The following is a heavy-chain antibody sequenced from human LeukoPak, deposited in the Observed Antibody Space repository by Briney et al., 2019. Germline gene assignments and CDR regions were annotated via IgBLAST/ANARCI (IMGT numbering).Heavy chain of an antibody. D-gene: IGHD3-16*01. CDR2: ISYDGSNK. J-gene: IGHJ2*01. V-gene: IGHV3-30*03. CDR3: ARGRGNFDL. Sequence: GGSLRLSCAASGFTFSSYGMHWVRQAPGKGLEWVAVISYDGSNKYYADSVKGRFTISRDNSKNTLYLQMNSLRAEDTAVYYCARGRGNFDLWGRGTLVTVSS. CDR1: GFTFSSYG.